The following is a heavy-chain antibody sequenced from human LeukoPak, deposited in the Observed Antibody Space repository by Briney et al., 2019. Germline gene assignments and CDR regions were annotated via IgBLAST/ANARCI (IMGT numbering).Heavy chain of an antibody. CDR2: INPNSGGT. V-gene: IGHV1-2*02. CDR3: ARDWDIVAGAPPPDFDY. CDR1: GYTFTGYY. D-gene: IGHD2-15*01. Sequence: ASVKVSCKASGYTFTGYYMHWVRQAPGQGLEWMGWINPNSGGTNYAQKFQGRVTMTRDTSISTAYMELSRLRSDDTAVYYCARDWDIVAGAPPPDFDYWGQGTLVTVSS. J-gene: IGHJ4*02.